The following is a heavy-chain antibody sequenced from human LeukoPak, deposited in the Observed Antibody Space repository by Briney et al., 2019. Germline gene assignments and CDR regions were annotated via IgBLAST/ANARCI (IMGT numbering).Heavy chain of an antibody. D-gene: IGHD1-26*01. Sequence: GASLKVSCKASGGTFSSYAISWVRQAPGQGLEWMGRIIPILGIANYAQKFQGRVTITADKSTSTAYMELSSLRSEDTAVYYCARVSSGSYSSWGQGTLVTVSS. CDR3: ARVSSGSYSS. CDR2: IIPILGIA. CDR1: GGTFSSYA. V-gene: IGHV1-69*04. J-gene: IGHJ4*02.